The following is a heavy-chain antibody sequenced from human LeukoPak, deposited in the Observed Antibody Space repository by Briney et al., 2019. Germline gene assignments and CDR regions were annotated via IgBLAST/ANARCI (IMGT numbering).Heavy chain of an antibody. CDR1: GFTFSSYW. CDR3: ARDHCSSTSCYIFYGMDV. J-gene: IGHJ6*02. V-gene: IGHV3-7*03. Sequence: GGSLRLSCAAAGFTFSSYWMSWVRQAPGKGLEWVANIKQEGREKYYVDSVKGRFTISRDNAKNSLYLQMNSLRAEDTDVYYCARDHCSSTSCYIFYGMDVWGQGTTVTVSS. D-gene: IGHD2-2*02. CDR2: IKQEGREK.